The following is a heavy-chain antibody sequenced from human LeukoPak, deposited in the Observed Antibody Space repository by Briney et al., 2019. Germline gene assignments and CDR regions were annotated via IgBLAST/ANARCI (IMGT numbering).Heavy chain of an antibody. CDR2: IYTSGST. CDR3: ARDSLGGYGDFDY. CDR1: GGSISSGSYY. V-gene: IGHV4-61*02. D-gene: IGHD5-12*01. J-gene: IGHJ4*02. Sequence: SQTLSLTCTVSGGSISSGSYYWSWIRQPAGKGLEWIGRIYTSGSTNYNPSLKSRVTISVDTSKNQFFLKLSSVTAADTAVYYCARDSLGGYGDFDYWGQGTLVTVSS.